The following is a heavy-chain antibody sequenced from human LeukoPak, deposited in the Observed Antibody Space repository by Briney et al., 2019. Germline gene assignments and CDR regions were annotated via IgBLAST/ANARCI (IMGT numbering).Heavy chain of an antibody. CDR2: ISAYNGNT. Sequence: GASVKVSCKASGYTLTSYGISWVRQAPGQGLEWMGWISAYNGNTNYAQKLQGRVTMTTDTSTSTAYMELRSLRSDDTAVYYCARLGYYYDSSGYYFDYWGQGTLDTVSS. D-gene: IGHD3-22*01. CDR1: GYTLTSYG. V-gene: IGHV1-18*01. J-gene: IGHJ4*02. CDR3: ARLGYYYDSSGYYFDY.